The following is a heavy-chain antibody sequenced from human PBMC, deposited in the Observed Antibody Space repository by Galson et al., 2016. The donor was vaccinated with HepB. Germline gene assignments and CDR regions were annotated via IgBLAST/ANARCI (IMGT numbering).Heavy chain of an antibody. CDR3: ARMGSELTAGGWGRPFDP. J-gene: IGHJ5*02. Sequence: SVKVSCKASGYTLTSYYMNWVRQAPGQGLEWMGMINPTGGSTTYAQKFQGRVTMTRDTSTSTVYMELSSLRAEDTAVYYCARMGSELTAGGWGRPFDPWGQGTLVTVSS. V-gene: IGHV1-46*01. D-gene: IGHD6-13*01. CDR2: INPTGGST. CDR1: GYTLTSYY.